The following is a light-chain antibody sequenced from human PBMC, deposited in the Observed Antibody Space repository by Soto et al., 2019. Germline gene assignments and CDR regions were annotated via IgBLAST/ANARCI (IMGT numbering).Light chain of an antibody. CDR2: KVS. Sequence: DVVMTQSLLSLPVTLGQPASISCRSSQSLVYSDGNIYVNWFQQRPGQSPRRLIYKVSNRDSGVPDRFSGSGAGTDFTLKISRVEAEDVGVYYCMQGTHWPITFGQGTRLEIK. V-gene: IGKV2-30*01. CDR1: QSLVYSDGNIY. CDR3: MQGTHWPIT. J-gene: IGKJ5*01.